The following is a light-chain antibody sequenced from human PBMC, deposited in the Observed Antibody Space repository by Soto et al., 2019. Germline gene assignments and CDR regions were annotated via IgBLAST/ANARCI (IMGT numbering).Light chain of an antibody. CDR2: EVS. CDR1: SSDVGGYNY. J-gene: IGLJ2*01. V-gene: IGLV2-8*01. Sequence: QSALTQPPSASGSPGQSVTISFTGTSSDVGGYNYVSWYQQHPGKAPKLMIYEVSKRPSGVPDRFSGSKSGNTASLTVSGLQAEDEADYYCISHACSNKVFGGGTKLTVL. CDR3: ISHACSNKV.